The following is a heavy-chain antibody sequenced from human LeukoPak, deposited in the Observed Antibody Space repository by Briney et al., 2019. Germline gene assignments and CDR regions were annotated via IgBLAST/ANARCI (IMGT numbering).Heavy chain of an antibody. D-gene: IGHD3-9*01. J-gene: IGHJ4*02. V-gene: IGHV3-23*01. CDR2: ISGSGGST. CDR1: GFTFSSYA. CDR3: AKDEEVGYFDWLSTNVFDY. Sequence: GGSLRLSCAASGFTFSSYAMSWVRQAPGKGLEWVSAISGSGGSTYYADSVKGRFTISRDNSKNTLYLQMNSLRAEDTAVYYCAKDEEVGYFDWLSTNVFDYWGQGTLVTVSS.